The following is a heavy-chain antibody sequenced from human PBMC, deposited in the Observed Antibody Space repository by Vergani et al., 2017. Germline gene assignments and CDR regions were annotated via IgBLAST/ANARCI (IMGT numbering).Heavy chain of an antibody. D-gene: IGHD3-3*01. CDR2: INAGNGNT. CDR1: GYTFTSYA. Sequence: QVQLVQSGAEVKKPGASVKGSCKASGYTFTSYAMHWVRQAPGQRLEWMGWINAGNGNTKYSQKFQGRVTITRDTSASTAYMELSSLRSEDTAVYYCARDSPDYDFWSGYYYYYYMDVWGKGTTVTVSS. J-gene: IGHJ6*03. CDR3: ARDSPDYDFWSGYYYYYYMDV. V-gene: IGHV1-3*01.